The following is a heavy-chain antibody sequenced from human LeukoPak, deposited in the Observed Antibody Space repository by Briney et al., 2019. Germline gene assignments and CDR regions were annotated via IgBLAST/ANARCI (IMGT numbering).Heavy chain of an antibody. D-gene: IGHD3-16*01. CDR2: ISGSGGST. J-gene: IGHJ6*02. CDR1: GFTFSSYA. V-gene: IGHV3-23*01. Sequence: PGGSLRLSCAASGFTFSSYAMSCVRQAPGKGLEWVSAISGSGGSTYYADSVKGRFTISRDNSKNTLYLQMNSLRAEDTAVYYCAKSHGDYYYYGMDVWGQGTTVTVSS. CDR3: AKSHGDYYYYGMDV.